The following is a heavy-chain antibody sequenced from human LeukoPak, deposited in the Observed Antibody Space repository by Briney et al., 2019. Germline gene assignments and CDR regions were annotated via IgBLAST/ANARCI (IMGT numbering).Heavy chain of an antibody. CDR3: ARGARYCSGGSCYDY. CDR2: IYSGGGT. J-gene: IGHJ4*02. D-gene: IGHD2-15*01. V-gene: IGHV3-66*01. CDR1: GFTVSSNY. Sequence: GGSLRLSCAASGFTVSSNYMSWVRQAPGQGLELVSIIYSGGGTNYADSVTGRFTISRDNSKNKLFLQMNSLRAEDTAVYYCARGARYCSGGSCYDYWGQGTLVTGSS.